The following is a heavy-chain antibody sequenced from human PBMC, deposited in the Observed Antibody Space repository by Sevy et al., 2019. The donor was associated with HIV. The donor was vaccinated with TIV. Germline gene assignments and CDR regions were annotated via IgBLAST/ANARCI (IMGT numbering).Heavy chain of an antibody. CDR1: GFTFSDYY. CDR3: ARAAGWLDP. V-gene: IGHV3-11*01. Sequence: GESLKISCTASGFTFSDYYMTWIRQAPGKGLEWVSYISGSGSTIDYADSVKGRFTISRDNAKKSLYLQMKSLRDDDTAVYYCARAAGWLDPWGQRTLVTVSS. CDR2: ISGSGSTI. J-gene: IGHJ5*02.